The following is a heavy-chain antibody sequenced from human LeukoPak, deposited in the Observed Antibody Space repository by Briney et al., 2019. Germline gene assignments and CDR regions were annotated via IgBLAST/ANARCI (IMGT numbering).Heavy chain of an antibody. J-gene: IGHJ4*02. Sequence: GGSLRLSCAASGFTFSSYSMNWVRQAPGKGLEWVSSISSSSSYIYYADSVKGRFPISRDNAKNSLYLQRNSLRAEDTAVYYCARERSSSPEYWGQGTLVTVSS. CDR2: ISSSSSYI. D-gene: IGHD6-13*01. V-gene: IGHV3-21*01. CDR3: ARERSSSPEY. CDR1: GFTFSSYS.